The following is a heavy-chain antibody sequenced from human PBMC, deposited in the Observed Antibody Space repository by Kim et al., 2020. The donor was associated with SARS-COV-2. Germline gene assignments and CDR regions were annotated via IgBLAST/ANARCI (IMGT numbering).Heavy chain of an antibody. CDR3: VKTSSTWPRHFDY. Sequence: GGSLRLSCSVFGFSFSHYAMYLVRQAPGKGLEYVSAISTDGRETFYTDSVKGRFTISRDNSKNTLYLQMTSLRPEDTALYYCVKTSSTWPRHFDYWGQGT. CDR2: ISTDGRET. CDR1: GFSFSHYA. V-gene: IGHV3-64D*09. J-gene: IGHJ4*02. D-gene: IGHD6-13*01.